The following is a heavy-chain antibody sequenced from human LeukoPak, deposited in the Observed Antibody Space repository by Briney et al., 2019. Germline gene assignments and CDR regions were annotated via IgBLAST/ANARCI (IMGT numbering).Heavy chain of an antibody. D-gene: IGHD5-18*01. CDR1: GFTFSSYG. CDR3: ARGGGYSYGLIDY. Sequence: PGTSLRLSCAASGFTFSSYGMHWVRQAPGKGLVWVSRINSDESSTSYADSVKGRFTLSRDNAKNTLYLQMNSLRAEDTAVYYCARGGGYSYGLIDYWGQGTLVTVSS. CDR2: INSDESST. J-gene: IGHJ4*02. V-gene: IGHV3-74*01.